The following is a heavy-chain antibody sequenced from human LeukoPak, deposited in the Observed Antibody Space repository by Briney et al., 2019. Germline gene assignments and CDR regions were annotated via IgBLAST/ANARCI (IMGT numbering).Heavy chain of an antibody. D-gene: IGHD1-26*01. CDR2: IFQSGSP. J-gene: IGHJ3*01. CDR1: GGPISSGGYS. V-gene: IGHV4-30-2*01. Sequence: SQTLSLTCAVSGGPISSGGYSWAWLRQPPGEGLEWIGYIFQSGSPSYNPSLRSRVTISVDTSRNQFSLKLNSVTAADTAMYYCARDRAGLGLLDFWGPGTMVTVSS. CDR3: ARDRAGLGLLDF.